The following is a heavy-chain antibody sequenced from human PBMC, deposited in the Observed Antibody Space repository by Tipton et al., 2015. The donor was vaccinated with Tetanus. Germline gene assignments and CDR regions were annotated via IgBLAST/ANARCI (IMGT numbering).Heavy chain of an antibody. V-gene: IGHV4-39*01. CDR1: GGSISSSSYY. D-gene: IGHD3-22*01. Sequence: TLSLTCTVSGGSISSSSYYWGWIRQPPGKGLEWIGSIYYSGSTYYTPSLKSRVTISVDTSKNQFSLKLSSVTAADTAVYYCARSPVFYYDSSGYAFDIWGQGTMVTVSS. J-gene: IGHJ3*02. CDR3: ARSPVFYYDSSGYAFDI. CDR2: IYYSGST.